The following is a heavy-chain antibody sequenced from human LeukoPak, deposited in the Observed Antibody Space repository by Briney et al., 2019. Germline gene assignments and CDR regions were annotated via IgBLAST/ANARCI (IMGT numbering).Heavy chain of an antibody. V-gene: IGHV4-59*01. Sequence: SETLSLTCTVSGGSISSYYWSWIRQPPGKGLEWFGYIHDSGTTNYNPSLKSRVTISVDTSKNQFSLKLSSVTAADTAVYYCARDPLGATTAYIHYWGQGTLVTVSS. CDR3: ARDPLGATTAYIHY. J-gene: IGHJ4*02. CDR1: GGSISSYY. CDR2: IHDSGTT. D-gene: IGHD1-26*01.